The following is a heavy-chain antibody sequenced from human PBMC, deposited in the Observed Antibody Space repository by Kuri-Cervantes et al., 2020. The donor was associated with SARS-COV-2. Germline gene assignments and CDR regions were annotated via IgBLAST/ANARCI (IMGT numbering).Heavy chain of an antibody. CDR2: IWSDGTNK. Sequence: GESLKISCAASEFTFSSYGMHWVRQAPGKGLEWVAVIWSDGTNKYYADSAKGRFTISRDNSKNTLYLQMNSLRAEDTAVYFCARALYGGRLDYSPTSGYYYGGMDVWGQGTMVTVSS. J-gene: IGHJ6*02. CDR1: EFTFSSYG. D-gene: IGHD3-22*01. V-gene: IGHV3-33*01. CDR3: ARALYGGRLDYSPTSGYYYGGMDV.